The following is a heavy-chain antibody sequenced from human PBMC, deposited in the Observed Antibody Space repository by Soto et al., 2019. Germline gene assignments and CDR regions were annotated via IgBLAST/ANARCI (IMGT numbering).Heavy chain of an antibody. V-gene: IGHV3-66*01. CDR3: ARAGRIAAAGTGVDY. D-gene: IGHD6-13*01. Sequence: EVQLVESGGGLVQPGGSLRLSCAASGFTVSSNYMSWVRQAPGKGLEWVSVIYSGGSTYYADSGRGRFTISRDNSKNTLYLQMNSLRAEDTAVYYCARAGRIAAAGTGVDYWGQGTLVTVSS. CDR2: IYSGGST. J-gene: IGHJ4*02. CDR1: GFTVSSNY.